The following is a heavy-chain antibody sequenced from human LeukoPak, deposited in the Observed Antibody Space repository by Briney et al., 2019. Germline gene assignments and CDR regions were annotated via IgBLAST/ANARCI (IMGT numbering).Heavy chain of an antibody. J-gene: IGHJ5*02. Sequence: GESLKISCRGSGYSFTSYWIGWVRQMAGKGREWMGIIYPVDSDTRYSPSFQGQVTISADKSISTAYLQWSSLKASDTAMYYCARHLRDFCSGYYYWFDPWRQGTLVTVSS. CDR2: IYPVDSDT. D-gene: IGHD3-3*01. CDR1: GYSFTSYW. V-gene: IGHV5-51*01. CDR3: ARHLRDFCSGYYYWFDP.